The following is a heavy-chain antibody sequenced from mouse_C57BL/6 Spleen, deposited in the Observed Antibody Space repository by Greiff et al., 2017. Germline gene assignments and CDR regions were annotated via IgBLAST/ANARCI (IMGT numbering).Heavy chain of an antibody. CDR1: GYTFPNYW. V-gene: IGHV1-63*01. Sequence: VKLMGSGAELVRPGTSVEMSCKGSGYTFPNYWVGWAKPRPGHGLEWIGDIYPGGGYTNYNEKFKGKATLTADKSSSTAYMQFSSLTSEDSAIYYCARSYYSNFYYFDYWGQGTTLTVSS. D-gene: IGHD2-5*01. CDR3: ARSYYSNFYYFDY. J-gene: IGHJ2*01. CDR2: IYPGGGYT.